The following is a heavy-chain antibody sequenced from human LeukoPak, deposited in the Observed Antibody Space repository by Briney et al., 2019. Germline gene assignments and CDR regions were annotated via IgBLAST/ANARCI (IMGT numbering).Heavy chain of an antibody. J-gene: IGHJ6*02. D-gene: IGHD1-1*01. Sequence: PGRCLRLSWAASGLTPSDSATRSVSQPAGDGLGWLAFIAHDGRNKIYAYSVKGRVIISRDNSRNTMDLQMSSLRAEDTAVYYCAKDLNGIYDYYGMDVWGQGTTVTVSS. CDR1: GLTPSDSA. CDR2: IAHDGRNK. CDR3: AKDLNGIYDYYGMDV. V-gene: IGHV3-30*18.